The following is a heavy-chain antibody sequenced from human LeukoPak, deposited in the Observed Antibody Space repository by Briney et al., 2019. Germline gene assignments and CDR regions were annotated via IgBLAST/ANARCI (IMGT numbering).Heavy chain of an antibody. CDR3: ARLRDSSGYYRGAPDY. D-gene: IGHD3-22*01. V-gene: IGHV5-51*01. J-gene: IGHJ4*02. CDR2: IYPGDSDT. Sequence: GESLKISCKGSGYSFTSYWIGWVCQMPGKGLEWMGIIYPGDSDTRYSPSFQGQVTISADKSISTAYLQWSSLKASDTAMYYCARLRDSSGYYRGAPDYWGQGTLVTVSS. CDR1: GYSFTSYW.